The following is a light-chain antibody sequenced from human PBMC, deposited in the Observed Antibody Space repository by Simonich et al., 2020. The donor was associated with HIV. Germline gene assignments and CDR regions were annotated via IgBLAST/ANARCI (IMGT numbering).Light chain of an antibody. CDR1: SSDVGSYNL. Sequence: QSALTQPASVSGSPGQSIPISCTGTSSDVGSYNLVSWYPQHPGKAPKLMIYDVSKRPSGVSNRFSGSKSGNTASLTISGLQAEDEGDYYCSSYTSSSTWVFGGGTKLTVL. J-gene: IGLJ3*02. CDR2: DVS. V-gene: IGLV2-14*02. CDR3: SSYTSSSTWV.